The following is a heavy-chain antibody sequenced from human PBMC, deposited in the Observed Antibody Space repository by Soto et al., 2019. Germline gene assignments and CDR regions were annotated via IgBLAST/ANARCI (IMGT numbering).Heavy chain of an antibody. CDR2: IVVGSGNT. CDR3: AAEGLWFGELLFGQPTYGMDV. Sequence: SVKVSCKASGFTFTSSAVQWVRQARGQRLEWIGWIVVGSGNTNYAQKFQERVTITRDMSTSTAYMELSSLRSEDTAVYYCAAEGLWFGELLFGQPTYGMDVWGQGTTVTVSS. J-gene: IGHJ6*02. V-gene: IGHV1-58*01. CDR1: GFTFTSSA. D-gene: IGHD3-10*01.